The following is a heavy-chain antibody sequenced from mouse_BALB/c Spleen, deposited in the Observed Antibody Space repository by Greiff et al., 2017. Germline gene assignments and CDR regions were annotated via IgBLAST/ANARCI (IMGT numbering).Heavy chain of an antibody. CDR2: IYPSDSYT. Sequence: QVQLQQPGAELVRPGASVKLSCKASGYTFTSYWINWVKQRPGQGLEWIGNIYPSDSYTNYNQKFKDKATLTVDKSSSTAYMQLSSPTSEDSAVYYCTIITTARDYWGQGTTLTVSS. V-gene: IGHV1-69*02. D-gene: IGHD1-2*01. CDR1: GYTFTSYW. CDR3: TIITTARDY. J-gene: IGHJ2*01.